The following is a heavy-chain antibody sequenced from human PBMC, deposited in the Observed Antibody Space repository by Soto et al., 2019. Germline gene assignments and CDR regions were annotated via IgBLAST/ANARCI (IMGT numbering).Heavy chain of an antibody. J-gene: IGHJ5*01. CDR1: GGSFTSHS. CDR2: TTPIPGPP. CDR3: ARGRPITIFGVVRYHDGAFDS. V-gene: IGHV1-69*01. D-gene: IGHD3-3*01. Sequence: QVQQVQSGAEVKKPGSSVKVSCKASGGSFTSHSISWVRQAPGQGLEWMGGTTPIPGPPNYAENFQDRLTITADESTKTAYMDLSRLRSEDTAVYYCARGRPITIFGVVRYHDGAFDSWGQGTLVTVSS.